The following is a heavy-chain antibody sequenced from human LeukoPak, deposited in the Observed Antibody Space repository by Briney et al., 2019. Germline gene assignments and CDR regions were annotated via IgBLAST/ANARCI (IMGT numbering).Heavy chain of an antibody. D-gene: IGHD1-26*01. V-gene: IGHV3-7*01. CDR2: IKQDGSEK. Sequence: PGGSLRLSCAASGFTFSSYWMSWVRQAPGKGLEWVANIKQDGSEKYYVDSVKGRFTISRDNAKNLLYLQMNSLRAEDTAVYYCARDLPPWGGSYSYFDYWGQGTLVTVSS. CDR3: ARDLPPWGGSYSYFDY. J-gene: IGHJ4*02. CDR1: GFTFSSYW.